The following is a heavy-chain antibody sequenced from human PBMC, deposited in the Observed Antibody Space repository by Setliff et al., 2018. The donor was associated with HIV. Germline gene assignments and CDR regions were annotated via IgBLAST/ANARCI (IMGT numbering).Heavy chain of an antibody. D-gene: IGHD5-12*01. CDR2: INQSGGI. Sequence: SETLSLTCAVSGGSFSGYYWSWIRQPPGKGLEWIREINQSGGINYNPSLKSRVTISIDTFKNQFSMKLYSVTAADTAVYYCATASGYDLFMGAFDIWGQGTMVTVSS. CDR3: ATASGYDLFMGAFDI. V-gene: IGHV4-34*01. CDR1: GGSFSGYY. J-gene: IGHJ3*02.